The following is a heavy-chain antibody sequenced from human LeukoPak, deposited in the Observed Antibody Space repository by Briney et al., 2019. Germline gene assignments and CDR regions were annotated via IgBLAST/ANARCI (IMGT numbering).Heavy chain of an antibody. CDR3: ARFDPVRWFDT. CDR1: GFTFSTYA. Sequence: PGGSLRLSCAASGFTFSTYAMSWVRQAPGKGLEWVSSVRGSGGTTYYADSVKGRFTISRDNSKNTLYLQMNSLRVEDTAVYYCARFDPVRWFDTWGQGTLVTVSS. J-gene: IGHJ5*02. V-gene: IGHV3-23*01. CDR2: VRGSGGTT. D-gene: IGHD3-10*01.